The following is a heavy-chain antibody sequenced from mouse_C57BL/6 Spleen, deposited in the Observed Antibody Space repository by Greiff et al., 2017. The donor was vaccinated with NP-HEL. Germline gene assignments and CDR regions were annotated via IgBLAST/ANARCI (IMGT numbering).Heavy chain of an antibody. Sequence: VQLQQSGAELVRPGASVTLSCKASGYTFTDYEMHWVKQTPVHGLEWIGAIDPETGGTAYNQKFKGKAILTADKSSSTAYMELRSLTSEDSAVYYCTLKLGRAWFAYWGQGTLVTVSA. D-gene: IGHD4-1*01. CDR3: TLKLGRAWFAY. V-gene: IGHV1-15*01. CDR1: GYTFTDYE. J-gene: IGHJ3*01. CDR2: IDPETGGT.